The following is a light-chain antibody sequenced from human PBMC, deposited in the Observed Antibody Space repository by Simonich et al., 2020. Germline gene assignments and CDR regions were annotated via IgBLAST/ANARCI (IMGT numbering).Light chain of an antibody. CDR1: SSDVGSYNL. V-gene: IGLV2-14*02. Sequence: QSALTQPASVSGSPGQSITISCTGTSSDVGSYNLVSSYQQHPGKAPKPMIYVGSKRPSGVSNLFSGSKSGNTASLTISGLQAEDEADYYCSSYTSSSTWVFGGGTKLTVL. CDR2: VGS. J-gene: IGLJ3*02. CDR3: SSYTSSSTWV.